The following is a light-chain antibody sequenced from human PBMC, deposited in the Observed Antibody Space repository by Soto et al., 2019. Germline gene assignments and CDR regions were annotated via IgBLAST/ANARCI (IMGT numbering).Light chain of an antibody. V-gene: IGLV2-23*01. J-gene: IGLJ1*01. CDR3: CSYAGSSPYV. CDR2: EGS. CDR1: SSDVGSYNL. Sequence: CTGTSSDVGSYNLVSWYQQHPGKAPKLMIYEGSKRPSGVSNRFSGSKSGNTASLTISGLQAEDEADYYCCSYAGSSPYVFGTGTKVTVL.